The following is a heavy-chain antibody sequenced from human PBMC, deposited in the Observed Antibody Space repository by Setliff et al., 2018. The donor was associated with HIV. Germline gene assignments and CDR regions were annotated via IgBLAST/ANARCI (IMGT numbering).Heavy chain of an antibody. Sequence: RLSCAVSGFTFSTSWLHWVRQAPGKGLVWVSRINPDGSTTDYADSVTGRFTITRDNAKNTLYLQMSSLTPEDTALYYCARAGYYRFDYWGQGTLVTVSS. CDR3: ARAGYYRFDY. CDR1: GFTFSTSW. D-gene: IGHD3-9*01. J-gene: IGHJ4*02. V-gene: IGHV3-74*01. CDR2: INPDGSTT.